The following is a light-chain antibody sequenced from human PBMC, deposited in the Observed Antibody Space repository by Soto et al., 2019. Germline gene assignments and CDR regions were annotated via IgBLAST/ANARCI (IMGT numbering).Light chain of an antibody. CDR2: GAS. J-gene: IGKJ5*01. CDR1: QSVSSSY. V-gene: IGKV3D-20*02. Sequence: EIVLTQSPGTLSLSPGERATLSCRASQSVSSSYLAWYQQKPGQAPRLLIYGASTTATGIPARFSGSGSGTEFTLTISSLEPEDFAVYYCQQRSNWPPITFGQGTRLE. CDR3: QQRSNWPPIT.